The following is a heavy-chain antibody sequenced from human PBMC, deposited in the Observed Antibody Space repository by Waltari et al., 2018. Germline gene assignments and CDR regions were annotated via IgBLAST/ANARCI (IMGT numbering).Heavy chain of an antibody. CDR2: VDPEDGET. V-gene: IGHV1-69-2*01. J-gene: IGHJ5*02. D-gene: IGHD3-9*01. Sequence: EVQLIQSGAEVKKPGATVKISCKASGYTFTDYYLHLVQPAPGKGLEWMGRVDPEDGETIYAEKFQGRVTITADTSTDTAYMELSSLRSEDTAVYYCATPYDISTPGGFDPWGQGTLVTVSS. CDR3: ATPYDISTPGGFDP. CDR1: GYTFTDYY.